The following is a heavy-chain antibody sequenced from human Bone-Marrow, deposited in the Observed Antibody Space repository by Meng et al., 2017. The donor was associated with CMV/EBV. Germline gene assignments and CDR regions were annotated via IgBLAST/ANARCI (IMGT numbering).Heavy chain of an antibody. Sequence: ASVKVSCKASGYTFTGYYMHWVRQALGQGLEWMGWINPNSGGTNYAQKFQGRVTMTRDTSISTAYMELRRLRSDDTAVYYCARGSITMIVVGYGMDVWGKGTTVTVSS. CDR1: GYTFTGYY. CDR2: INPNSGGT. J-gene: IGHJ6*04. D-gene: IGHD3-22*01. V-gene: IGHV1-2*02. CDR3: ARGSITMIVVGYGMDV.